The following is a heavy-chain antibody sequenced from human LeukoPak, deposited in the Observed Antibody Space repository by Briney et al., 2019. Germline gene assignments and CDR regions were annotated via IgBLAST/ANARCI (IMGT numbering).Heavy chain of an antibody. CDR2: IYHSGST. Sequence: SETLSLTCAVSGYSISSGYYWGWMRQPPGKGLEWIGSIYHSGSTYYNPSLKSRVTISVDTSKNQFSLKLSSVTAADTAVYYCARTGYYDFWSGYYDYWGQGTLVTVSS. J-gene: IGHJ4*02. V-gene: IGHV4-38-2*01. CDR3: ARTGYYDFWSGYYDY. D-gene: IGHD3-3*01. CDR1: GYSISSGYY.